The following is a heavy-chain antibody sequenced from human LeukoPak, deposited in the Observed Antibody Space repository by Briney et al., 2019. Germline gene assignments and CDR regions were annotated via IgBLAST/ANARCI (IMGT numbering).Heavy chain of an antibody. D-gene: IGHD1-1*01. CDR2: IYYSGTT. CDR1: GFTFSSYA. Sequence: GSLRLSCAASGFTFSSYAMRWVRQPPGKGLEWIGSIYYSGTTYSNPSLKSRVTISVDTSKNQFSLKLRSVTAADTAVYYCARQNDRSHDYWGQGTLVTVSS. CDR3: ARQNDRSHDY. J-gene: IGHJ4*02. V-gene: IGHV4-39*01.